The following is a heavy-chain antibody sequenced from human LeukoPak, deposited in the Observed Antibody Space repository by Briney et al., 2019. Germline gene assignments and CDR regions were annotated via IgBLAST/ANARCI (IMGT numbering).Heavy chain of an antibody. CDR3: ARDRYSSGWYIAGLFDY. Sequence: ASVKVSCKASGYTFTGYYMHWVRQAPGQGLEWMGWINPNSGGTNYAQKFQGRVTMTRDTSISTAYMELSRLRSDDTAVYYCARDRYSSGWYIAGLFDYWGQGTLVTVSS. CDR1: GYTFTGYY. J-gene: IGHJ4*02. CDR2: INPNSGGT. D-gene: IGHD6-19*01. V-gene: IGHV1-2*02.